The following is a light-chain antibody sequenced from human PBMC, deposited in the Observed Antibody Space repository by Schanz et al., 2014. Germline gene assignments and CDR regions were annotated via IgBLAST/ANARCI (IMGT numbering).Light chain of an antibody. V-gene: IGLV2-14*02. CDR3: SSYTGSTSFWV. CDR2: EDN. CDR1: SSDVGSDNL. J-gene: IGLJ3*02. Sequence: QSALTQSASVSGSPGQSITISCTGTSSDVGSDNLVSWYQQHPGKAPKLMIYEDNKRPSGVSNRFSGSKSGNTASLTISGLQAEDEADYYCSSYTGSTSFWVFGGGTKLTVL.